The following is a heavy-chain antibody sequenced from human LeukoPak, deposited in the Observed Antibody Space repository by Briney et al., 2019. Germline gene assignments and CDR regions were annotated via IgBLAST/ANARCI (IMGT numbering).Heavy chain of an antibody. D-gene: IGHD6-19*01. CDR2: VRDDGREK. Sequence: GGSLRLSCAASGFTFSDYWMSWMRQTPRRGLEWVASVRDDGREKSYLDSVRGRFTISRDNGEKSVFLQMTSLRVEDTGIYFCARGGSDSSRYWVYWGKGTLVTVSS. CDR1: GFTFSDYW. CDR3: ARGGSDSSRYWVY. V-gene: IGHV3-7*01. J-gene: IGHJ4*02.